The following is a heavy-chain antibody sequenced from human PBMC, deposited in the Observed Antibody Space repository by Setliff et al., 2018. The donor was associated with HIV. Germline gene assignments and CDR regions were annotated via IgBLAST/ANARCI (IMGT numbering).Heavy chain of an antibody. CDR1: GYTFTSYG. V-gene: IGHV1-18*01. CDR3: ARVPYRSAWFSGGHDAFDV. Sequence: GASVKVSCKASGYTFTSYGISWVRQAPGQGLEWMGWISAYNGNTKYVQKLQGRVTMTTDTSTRTVYMELRSLRHDDTAEYFCARVPYRSAWFSGGHDAFDVWGQGTMVTVSS. D-gene: IGHD6-19*01. J-gene: IGHJ3*01. CDR2: ISAYNGNT.